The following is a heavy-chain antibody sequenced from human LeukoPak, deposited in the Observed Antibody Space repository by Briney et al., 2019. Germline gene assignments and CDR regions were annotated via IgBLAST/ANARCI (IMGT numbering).Heavy chain of an antibody. D-gene: IGHD2-21*01. CDR1: GFTFSSYV. V-gene: IGHV3-64*01. CDR3: VRDGEATNSLDV. J-gene: IGHJ6*02. Sequence: PGGSVRLSCAASGFTFSSYVFHWVRQAPGKGLEYVSSISRNGGSTYYANSVKGRFTISRDNSKNTVSLQMGSLRAEDMAVYYCVRDGEATNSLDVWGQGTTVTVSS. CDR2: ISRNGGST.